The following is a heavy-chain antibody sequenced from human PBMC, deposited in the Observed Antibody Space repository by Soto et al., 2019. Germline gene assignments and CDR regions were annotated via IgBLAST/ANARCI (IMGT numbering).Heavy chain of an antibody. CDR2: ISGSGGST. CDR1: GFTLCSYA. J-gene: IGHJ4*02. Sequence: GGSLRRSCAASGFTLCSYAMRWVSEAQGKGLEWVSAISGSGGSTYYADSVKGRFTISRDNSKNTLYLQMNSLRAEETAVYYCPKDLSSTPISFDYSGQGTLVTVSS. V-gene: IGHV3-23*01. D-gene: IGHD6-13*01. CDR3: PKDLSSTPISFDY.